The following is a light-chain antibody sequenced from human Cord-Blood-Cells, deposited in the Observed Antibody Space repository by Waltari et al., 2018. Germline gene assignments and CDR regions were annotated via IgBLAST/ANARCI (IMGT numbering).Light chain of an antibody. V-gene: IGLV2-14*01. CDR3: SSYTSSSTYV. CDR2: DVS. Sequence: QSALTQPASVSGSPGQSITISCTGTSSDVGGYNYVSWYQQHPGKAPKLMIYDVSKRASGVYNRFSGSKSGNTASLTISGLQAEDEADYYCSSYTSSSTYVFGTGTKVTVL. J-gene: IGLJ1*01. CDR1: SSDVGGYNY.